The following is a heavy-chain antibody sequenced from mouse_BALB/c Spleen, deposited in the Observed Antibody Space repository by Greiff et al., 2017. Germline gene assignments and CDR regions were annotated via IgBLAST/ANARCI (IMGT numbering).Heavy chain of an antibody. CDR3: ARRGDYDAWFAY. D-gene: IGHD2-4*01. CDR1: GFTFSSYT. CDR2: ISNGGGST. V-gene: IGHV5-12-2*01. Sequence: EVMLVESGGGLVQPGGSLKLSCAASGFTFSSYTMSWVRQTPEKRLEWVAYISNGGGSTYYPDTVKGRFTISRDNAKNTLYLQMSSLKSEDTAMYYCARRGDYDAWFAYWGQGTLVTVSA. J-gene: IGHJ3*01.